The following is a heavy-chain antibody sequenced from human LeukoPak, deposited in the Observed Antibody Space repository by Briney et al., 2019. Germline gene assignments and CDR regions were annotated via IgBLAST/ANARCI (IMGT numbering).Heavy chain of an antibody. CDR3: ARSGGEYQLPSVFDY. V-gene: IGHV5-51*01. D-gene: IGHD2-2*01. CDR2: IYPGDSDT. CDR1: GYSFTSYW. J-gene: IGHJ4*02. Sequence: GESLKISCKGSGYSFTSYWIGWVRQMPGKGLEWMGIIYPGDSDTRYSPSFQGQVTISADKSISTAYLQWSSLKASDTAMYYCARSGGEYQLPSVFDYWGQGTLVTVSS.